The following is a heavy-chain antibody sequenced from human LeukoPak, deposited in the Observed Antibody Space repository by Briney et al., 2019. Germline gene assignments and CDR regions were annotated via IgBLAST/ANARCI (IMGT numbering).Heavy chain of an antibody. CDR3: TKRVDGSGTYYIDY. CDR2: ISSSSSYI. V-gene: IGHV3-21*04. CDR1: GFTSSSYS. D-gene: IGHD3-10*01. Sequence: KIGGSLRLSCAASGFTSSSYSMNWVRQAPGKGLEWVSSISSSSSYIYYADSVKGRFTISRDNSKNTLFLQMNSLRAEDTALYYCTKRVDGSGTYYIDYWGQGTLVTVSS. J-gene: IGHJ4*02.